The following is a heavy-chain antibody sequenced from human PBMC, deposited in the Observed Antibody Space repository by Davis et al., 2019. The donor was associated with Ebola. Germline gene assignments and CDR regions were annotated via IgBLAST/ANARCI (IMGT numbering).Heavy chain of an antibody. CDR1: GGSFSGYY. V-gene: IGHV4-34*01. D-gene: IGHD2-2*01. J-gene: IGHJ6*02. Sequence: SETLSLTCAVYGGSFSGYYWSWIRQPPGKGLEWIGEINHSGSTNYNPSLKSRVTISVDTSKNQFSLKLSSVTAADTAVYYCARLRGYCSSTSCYYHYDMDVWGQGTTVTVSS. CDR3: ARLRGYCSSTSCYYHYDMDV. CDR2: INHSGST.